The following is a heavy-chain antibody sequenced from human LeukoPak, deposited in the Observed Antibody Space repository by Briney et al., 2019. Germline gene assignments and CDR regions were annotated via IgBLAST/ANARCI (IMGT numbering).Heavy chain of an antibody. CDR1: GFTFSSYS. J-gene: IGHJ4*02. V-gene: IGHV3-21*01. D-gene: IGHD5-18*01. CDR3: ARGEYSYGHPYFDY. Sequence: GVSLRLSCAASGFTFSSYSMNWVRQAPGKGLEWVSSISSSSSYIYYADSVKGRFTISRDNAKNSLYLQMNSLRAEDTAVYYCARGEYSYGHPYFDYWGQGTLVTVSS. CDR2: ISSSSSYI.